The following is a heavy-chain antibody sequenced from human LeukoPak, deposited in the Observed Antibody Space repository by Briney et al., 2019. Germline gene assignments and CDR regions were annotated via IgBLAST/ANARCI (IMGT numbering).Heavy chain of an antibody. Sequence: LVASVKVSCKASGGTFSSYAISWVRQAPGQGLEWMGGIIPIFGTANYAQKFQGRVTISADESTSTAYMELSSLRSEDTAVYYCARDLRIVVVNKDYYYGMDVWGQGTTVTVSS. CDR1: GGTFSSYA. CDR2: IIPIFGTA. V-gene: IGHV1-69*13. D-gene: IGHD3-22*01. CDR3: ARDLRIVVVNKDYYYGMDV. J-gene: IGHJ6*02.